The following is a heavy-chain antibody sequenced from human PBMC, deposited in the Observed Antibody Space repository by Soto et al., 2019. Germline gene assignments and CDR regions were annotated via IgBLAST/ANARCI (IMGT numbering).Heavy chain of an antibody. D-gene: IGHD3-3*01. J-gene: IGHJ5*02. V-gene: IGHV1-18*01. CDR3: ASVNSLYDFWSGYYTERWFYH. Sequence: QVQLVQSGAEVKKPGASVKVSCKASGYTFTSYGISWVRQAPGQGLEWMGWISAYNGNTNYAQQLQGRVTMNTDTSASTAYMELRSLRSDDTDLYYCASVNSLYDFWSGYYTERWFYHWGQGTLVTVSA. CDR1: GYTFTSYG. CDR2: ISAYNGNT.